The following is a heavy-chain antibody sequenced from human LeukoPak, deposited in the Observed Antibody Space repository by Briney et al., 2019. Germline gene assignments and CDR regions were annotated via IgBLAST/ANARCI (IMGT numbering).Heavy chain of an antibody. CDR2: IYYSGST. CDR3: ARAMTTVTPYNWFDP. CDR1: GGSISSSSYY. J-gene: IGHJ5*02. Sequence: PSETLSLTCTVSGGSISSSSYYWGWIRQPPGKGLEWIGSIYYSGSTYYNPSLKSRVTISVDTSKNQFSLKLSSVTAADTAVYYCARAMTTVTPYNWFDPWGQGTLATVSS. D-gene: IGHD4-17*01. V-gene: IGHV4-39*01.